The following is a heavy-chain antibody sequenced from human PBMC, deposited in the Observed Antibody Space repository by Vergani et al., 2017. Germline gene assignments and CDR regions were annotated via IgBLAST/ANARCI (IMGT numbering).Heavy chain of an antibody. J-gene: IGHJ3*02. D-gene: IGHD4-23*01. CDR3: ARVALFLPKRNSRAFDI. CDR1: GFTFSDYY. Sequence: QVQLVESGGGLVKPGGSLRLSCAASGFTFSDYYMSWIRQAPGKGLEWVSYISSSSSYIYYADSVKGRFTISRDNAKNSLYLQMNSLRAEDTAVYYCARVALFLPKRNSRAFDIWGQGTMVTVSS. V-gene: IGHV3-11*06. CDR2: ISSSSSYI.